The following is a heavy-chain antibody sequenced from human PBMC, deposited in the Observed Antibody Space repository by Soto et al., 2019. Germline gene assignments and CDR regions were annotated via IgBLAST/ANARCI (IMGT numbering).Heavy chain of an antibody. Sequence: ASVKVSCKASGGTFSNFVISWVRQAPGQGLEWMGGNIPIFGTANYAQKFQGRVTIIADESTGTTYMELTSLRSEDTAVYYCARAPILVGETTYANYFDYSGPGTLVTLSS. D-gene: IGHD2-21*01. CDR1: GGTFSNFV. V-gene: IGHV1-69*13. CDR3: ARAPILVGETTYANYFDY. CDR2: NIPIFGTA. J-gene: IGHJ4*02.